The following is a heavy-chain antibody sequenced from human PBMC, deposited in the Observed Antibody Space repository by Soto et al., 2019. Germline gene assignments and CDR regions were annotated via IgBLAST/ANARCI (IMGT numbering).Heavy chain of an antibody. V-gene: IGHV4-59*08. D-gene: IGHD6-19*01. CDR3: GSHGIAVAGRIEY. J-gene: IGHJ4*02. CDR1: GGSISSYY. Sequence: SETLSLTCTVSGGSISSYYWSWIRQPPGKGLEWIGYIYYSGSTNYNPSLKSRVTISVDTSKNQFSLKLSSVTAADTAVYYCGSHGIAVAGRIEYWGQGTLVSVSS. CDR2: IYYSGST.